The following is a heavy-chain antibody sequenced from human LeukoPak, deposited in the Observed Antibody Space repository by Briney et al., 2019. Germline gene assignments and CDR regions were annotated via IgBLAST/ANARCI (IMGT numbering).Heavy chain of an antibody. D-gene: IGHD3-22*01. CDR2: IYHSGST. J-gene: IGHJ3*02. CDR1: GFTFSSFAM. V-gene: IGHV4-4*02. CDR3: ARDQYYYDSSGYYQSDAFDI. Sequence: GSLRLSCAASGFTFSSFAMSWVRQPPGKGLEWIGEIYHSGSTNYNPSLKSRVTISVDKSKNQFSLKLSSVTAADTAVYYCARDQYYYDSSGYYQSDAFDIWGQGTMVTVSS.